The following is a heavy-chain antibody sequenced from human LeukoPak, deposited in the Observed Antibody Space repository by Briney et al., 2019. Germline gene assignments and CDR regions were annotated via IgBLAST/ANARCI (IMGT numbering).Heavy chain of an antibody. V-gene: IGHV4-59*01. D-gene: IGHD6-6*01. CDR1: GGSISSYY. CDR3: ARHSVRSSSALDY. J-gene: IGHJ4*02. CDR2: IYYSGST. Sequence: PSETLSLTCTVSGGSISSYYWSWIRQPPGKGLEWIGYIYYSGSTNYNPSLKSRVTISVDTSKNQFSLKLSSVTAADTAVYYCARHSVRSSSALDYWGQGTLVTVSS.